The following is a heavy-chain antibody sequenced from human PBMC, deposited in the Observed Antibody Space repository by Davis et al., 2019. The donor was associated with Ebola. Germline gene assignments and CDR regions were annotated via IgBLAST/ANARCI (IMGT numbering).Heavy chain of an antibody. J-gene: IGHJ5*02. CDR3: ARSSSWWYSGSPGWFDP. D-gene: IGHD1-26*01. CDR1: GYSLTSYW. V-gene: IGHV5-51*01. CDR2: LSPCDSYT. Sequence: QVSCMGSGYSLTSYWFGCLRQIPPKGLEWMVILSPCDSYTRYSPSFQGQVTISADKSISTAYLQWSSLKASNTAMYYCARSSSWWYSGSPGWFDPWGQGTLVTVSS.